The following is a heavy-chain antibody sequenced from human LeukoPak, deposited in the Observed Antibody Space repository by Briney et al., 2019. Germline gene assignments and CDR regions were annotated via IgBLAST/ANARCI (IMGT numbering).Heavy chain of an antibody. CDR1: GGSVSGGSYY. D-gene: IGHD6-13*01. J-gene: IGHJ4*02. CDR2: IYYSGST. V-gene: IGHV4-61*01. Sequence: SETLSLTCTVSGGSVSGGSYYWSWIRQPPGKGLEWIGYIYYSGSTNYNPSLKSRVTISVDTSKNQFSLKLSSVTAADTAVYYCARDLEYSSSWYFDYWGQGTLVTVSS. CDR3: ARDLEYSSSWYFDY.